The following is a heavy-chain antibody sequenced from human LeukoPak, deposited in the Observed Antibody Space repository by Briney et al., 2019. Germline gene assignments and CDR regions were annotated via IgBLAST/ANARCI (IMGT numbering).Heavy chain of an antibody. Sequence: GGSLRLSCAASGFTFSHYAMIWVRQAPGKGLEWVSAIRGSGDSANYADSVRDRFTISRDNSKNTLYLQMNSLRVEDTAVYYCARDRGYGGNRPETFDIWGQGTMVTVSS. CDR1: GFTFSHYA. CDR2: IRGSGDSA. CDR3: ARDRGYGGNRPETFDI. D-gene: IGHD4-23*01. V-gene: IGHV3-23*01. J-gene: IGHJ3*02.